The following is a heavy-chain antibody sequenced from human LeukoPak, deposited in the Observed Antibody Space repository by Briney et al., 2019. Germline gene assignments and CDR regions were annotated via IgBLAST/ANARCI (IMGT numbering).Heavy chain of an antibody. V-gene: IGHV3-30*18. CDR2: ISYDGSNK. J-gene: IGHJ4*02. Sequence: GRSLRLSCAASGFTFSSYGMHWVRQAPGKGLEWVAVISYDGSNKYYADSVKGRFTISRDNSKNTLYLQMNSLRAEDTAVYYCAKEKYYYDSSGYYSGVDCWGQGTLVTVSS. CDR1: GFTFSSYG. CDR3: AKEKYYYDSSGYYSGVDC. D-gene: IGHD3-22*01.